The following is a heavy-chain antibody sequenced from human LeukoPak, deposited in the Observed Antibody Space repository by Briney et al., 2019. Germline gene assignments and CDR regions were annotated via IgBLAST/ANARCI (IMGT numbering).Heavy chain of an antibody. CDR3: ARSRSTSWGAFDI. J-gene: IGHJ3*02. CDR2: ISYDGSNK. CDR1: GFTFSSYA. Sequence: GGSLRLSCAASGFTFSSYAMHWVRQAPGKGLEWVAVISYDGSNKYYADSVKGRFTISRDNSKNTLYLQMNSLRAEDTAVYYCARSRSTSWGAFDIWGQGTMVTVSS. D-gene: IGHD2-2*01. V-gene: IGHV3-30-3*01.